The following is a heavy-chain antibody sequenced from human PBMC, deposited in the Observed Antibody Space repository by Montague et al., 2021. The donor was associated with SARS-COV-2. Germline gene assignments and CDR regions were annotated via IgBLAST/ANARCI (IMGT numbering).Heavy chain of an antibody. CDR1: GGSFSAYY. CDR2: INHSGST. J-gene: IGHJ5*02. D-gene: IGHD6-13*01. Sequence: SETLFLTCAVYGGSFSAYYWSWIRQPPGKGLEWIGEINHSGSTNYNPSLKSRVTISVDTSKNQFSLKLSSVTAADTAVYYCARTDYISSWFGAKKWFDPWGQGTLVTVSS. CDR3: ARTDYISSWFGAKKWFDP. V-gene: IGHV4-34*01.